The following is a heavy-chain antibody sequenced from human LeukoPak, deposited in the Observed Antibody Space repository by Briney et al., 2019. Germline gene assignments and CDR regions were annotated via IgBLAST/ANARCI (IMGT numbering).Heavy chain of an antibody. V-gene: IGHV4-39*07. J-gene: IGHJ6*03. CDR2: IYYSGST. D-gene: IGHD3-9*01. CDR3: ARAQYYDILTGYYFPYYYYMDV. CDR1: GGSISSSSYY. Sequence: SEALSLTCTVSGGSISSSSYYWGWIRQPPGKGLEWIGSIYYSGSTYYNPSLKSRVTISVDTSKNQFSLKLSSVTAADTAVYYCARAQYYDILTGYYFPYYYYMDVWGKGTTVTVSS.